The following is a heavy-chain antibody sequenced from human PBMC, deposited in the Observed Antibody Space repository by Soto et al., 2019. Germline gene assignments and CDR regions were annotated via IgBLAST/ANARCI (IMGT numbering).Heavy chain of an antibody. J-gene: IGHJ6*02. CDR1: GGSISSRGW. D-gene: IGHD3-9*01. CDR3: ASRSGGGNYDILTGYWNYYYGMDV. CDR2: IYHSGST. Sequence: PSETLSLTCTVSGGSISSRGWWSWVRQPPGKGLEWIGEIYHSGSTNYNPSLKSRVTISVDKSKNQFSLKLSSVTAADTAVYYCASRSGGGNYDILTGYWNYYYGMDVWGQGTTVTVSS. V-gene: IGHV4-4*02.